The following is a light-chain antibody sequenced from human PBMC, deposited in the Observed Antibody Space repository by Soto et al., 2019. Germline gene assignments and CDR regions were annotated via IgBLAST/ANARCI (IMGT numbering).Light chain of an antibody. V-gene: IGLV2-14*01. CDR3: SSYTSSSTLV. Sequence: QSALTQPASVSGSPGQSITISCTGTSSDVGGYNHVSWYQQHPGKAPKLMIYDVSNRPSGVSNRFSGSKSGNTASLTISGLQAEDEADYYCSSYTSSSTLVFGTGTKVTV. CDR2: DVS. CDR1: SSDVGGYNH. J-gene: IGLJ1*01.